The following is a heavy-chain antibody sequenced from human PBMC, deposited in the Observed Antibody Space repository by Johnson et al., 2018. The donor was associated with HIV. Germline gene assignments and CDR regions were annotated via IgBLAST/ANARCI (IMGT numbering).Heavy chain of an antibody. Sequence: VQLVESGGGLVQPGRSLRLSCAASGFTFDDYAMHWVRQAPGKGLEWVSGISWNSGSIGYADSVKGRFTISRDNAKNSLYLQMNSLRAEVTALYYCAKDRAVAGYDAFDIWGQGTMVTVSS. CDR2: ISWNSGSI. CDR1: GFTFDDYA. D-gene: IGHD6-19*01. CDR3: AKDRAVAGYDAFDI. V-gene: IGHV3-9*01. J-gene: IGHJ3*02.